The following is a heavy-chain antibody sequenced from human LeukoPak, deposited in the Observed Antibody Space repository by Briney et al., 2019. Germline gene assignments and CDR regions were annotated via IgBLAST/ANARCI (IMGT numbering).Heavy chain of an antibody. CDR1: GGTFSSYA. D-gene: IGHD5-12*01. CDR3: ARNSGYDYYFDY. Sequence: SVKVSCKASGGTFSSYAISWVRQAPGQGLEWMGRIIPILGIANYAQKFQGRVTITADKSTSTAYMELSSLRSEDTAVYYCARNSGYDYYFDYWGQGTLVTVSS. CDR2: IIPILGIA. J-gene: IGHJ4*02. V-gene: IGHV1-69*04.